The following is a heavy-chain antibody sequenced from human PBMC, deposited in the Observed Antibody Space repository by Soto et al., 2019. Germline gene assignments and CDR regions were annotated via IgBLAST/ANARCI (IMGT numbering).Heavy chain of an antibody. CDR2: IYTSGST. CDR1: GGSISDY. Sequence: QVQLQESGPGLVKPSETLSLTCTVSGGSISDYWSWIRQPAGKGLEWIGRIYTSGSTSYNPSLKSRVTMSVDTSKNQLSLKLGSVTAADTAVYYCARYSSGYYYGFDYWGQGTLVTVSS. J-gene: IGHJ4*02. V-gene: IGHV4-4*07. CDR3: ARYSSGYYYGFDY. D-gene: IGHD3-22*01.